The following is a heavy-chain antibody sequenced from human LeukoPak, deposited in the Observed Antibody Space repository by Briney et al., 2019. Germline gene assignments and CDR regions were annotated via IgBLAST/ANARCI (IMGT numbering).Heavy chain of an antibody. CDR3: ARRYRSSSSVPVDY. CDR1: APSVTSNRYY. Sequence: SQTLSLTCPVSAPSVTSNRYYCGWLRQPPWKGLEWIGNILYSGSTYYNPSLRRRVTISTDTSKNQFSLNLTTLSAADTAVYYCARRYRSSSSVPVDYWGQGALVTVSS. J-gene: IGHJ4*02. V-gene: IGHV4-39*01. D-gene: IGHD6-6*01. CDR2: ILYSGST.